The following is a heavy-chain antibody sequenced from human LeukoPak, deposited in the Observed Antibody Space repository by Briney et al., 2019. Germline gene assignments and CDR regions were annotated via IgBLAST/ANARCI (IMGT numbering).Heavy chain of an antibody. J-gene: IGHJ4*02. V-gene: IGHV3-49*03. CDR3: TRNTVTVHFDY. Sequence: AGGSLRLSCSASGFTFDDYAVSWFRQAPGKGLEWVGFIRSKAFGGTPEYAASVRGRFTISRDDSKSIAYLQMNSLKTEDTAVYYCTRNTVTVHFDYWSQGTLVTASS. D-gene: IGHD4-17*01. CDR2: IRSKAFGGTP. CDR1: GFTFDDYA.